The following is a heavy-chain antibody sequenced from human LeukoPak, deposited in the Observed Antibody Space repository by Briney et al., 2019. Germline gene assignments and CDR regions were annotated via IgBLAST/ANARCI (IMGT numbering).Heavy chain of an antibody. D-gene: IGHD3-16*01. Sequence: GRSLRLSCAASGFTFDDYAVHWVRQAPGKGLEWVSGISWNSGSIGYADSVKGRFTISRDNAKNSLYLQMDTLRAEDTAVYYCTRVGDSDRLKNDAFDIWGQGTMVTVSS. CDR3: TRVGDSDRLKNDAFDI. V-gene: IGHV3-9*01. CDR2: ISWNSGSI. CDR1: GFTFDDYA. J-gene: IGHJ3*02.